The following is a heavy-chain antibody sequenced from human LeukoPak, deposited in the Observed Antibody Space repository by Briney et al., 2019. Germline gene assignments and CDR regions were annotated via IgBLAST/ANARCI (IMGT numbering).Heavy chain of an antibody. D-gene: IGHD5-12*01. V-gene: IGHV1-69*04. CDR2: IIPILGIA. CDR1: VGTFSSYA. J-gene: IGHJ6*02. CDR3: ASREVATIKDYYYYGMDV. Sequence: SVKVSFKASVGTFSSYAISWVRQAPGEGLEWMGRIIPILGIANYAQKLQGRVTITADKSTSTAYMELSSLRSEDTAVYYCASREVATIKDYYYYGMDVWGQGTTVTVSS.